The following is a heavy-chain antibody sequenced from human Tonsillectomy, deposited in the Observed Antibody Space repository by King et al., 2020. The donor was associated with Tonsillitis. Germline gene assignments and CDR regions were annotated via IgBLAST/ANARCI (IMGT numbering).Heavy chain of an antibody. CDR2: IYPNDSDT. V-gene: IGHV5-51*01. D-gene: IGHD6-6*01. Sequence: QLVQSGAEVKKPGESLKISCKGSGYSFTNYWIGWVRQMPGKGLEWMGIIYPNDSDTRYGPSFQGQVTISADKSITTAYLQWSSLKASDTATYYCARRWYTTSADDTFDIWGQGTMVTVSS. J-gene: IGHJ3*02. CDR3: ARRWYTTSADDTFDI. CDR1: GYSFTNYW.